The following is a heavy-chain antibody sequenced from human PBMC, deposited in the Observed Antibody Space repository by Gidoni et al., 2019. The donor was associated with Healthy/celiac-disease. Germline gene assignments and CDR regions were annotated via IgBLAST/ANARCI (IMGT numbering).Heavy chain of an antibody. J-gene: IGHJ3*02. D-gene: IGHD3-22*01. CDR1: ACPITCSSYS. CDR2: IDTSEST. Sequence: QVQLQESGPGLVKPPPTLSLTRTGSACPITCSSYSWSWIRQPAGKGLEWMGRIDTSESTNNNPSLKSGDTMSVDTSKNQYSLKHSPVTAADAAVYYVAREQLDYYDSSVPVAFDIWGQGTMVTVSS. V-gene: IGHV4-61*02. CDR3: AREQLDYYDSSVPVAFDI.